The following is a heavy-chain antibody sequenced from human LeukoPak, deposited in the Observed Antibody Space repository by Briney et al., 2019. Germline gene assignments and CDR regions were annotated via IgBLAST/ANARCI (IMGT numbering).Heavy chain of an antibody. Sequence: PGGSLRLSCAASGFTFSSYEMNWVRQAPGKGLEWVSSISSSSSYIYYADSVKGRFTISRDNAKNSLYLQMNSLRAEDTAVYYCAREADYSNHLDYWGQGTLVTVSS. CDR2: ISSSSSYI. CDR3: AREADYSNHLDY. J-gene: IGHJ4*02. V-gene: IGHV3-21*01. D-gene: IGHD4-11*01. CDR1: GFTFSSYE.